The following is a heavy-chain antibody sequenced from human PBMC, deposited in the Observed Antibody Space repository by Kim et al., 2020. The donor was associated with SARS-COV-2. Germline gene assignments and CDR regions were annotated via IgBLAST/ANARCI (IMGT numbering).Heavy chain of an antibody. V-gene: IGHV4-39*01. CDR3: ARRHPYGDLLDY. Sequence: YYNPSLKSRVTISVDTSKNQFSLKLSSVTAADTAVYYCARRHPYGDLLDYWGQGTLVTVSS. D-gene: IGHD4-17*01. J-gene: IGHJ4*02.